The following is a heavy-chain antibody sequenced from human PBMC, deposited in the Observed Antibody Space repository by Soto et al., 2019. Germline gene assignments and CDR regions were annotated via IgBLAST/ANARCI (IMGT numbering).Heavy chain of an antibody. Sequence: ESGGGVVQPGRSLRLSCAASGFTFSSHDMQWVRQAPGKGLEWVSVIWYDGTNKYYADSVEGRFTISRDNSKNTLYLQMNSLRAEDTAVYYCARVHYLHIREWYFDLWGRGTLVAVSS. CDR2: IWYDGTNK. CDR1: GFTFSSHD. J-gene: IGHJ2*01. D-gene: IGHD2-21*01. CDR3: ARVHYLHIREWYFDL. V-gene: IGHV3-33*01.